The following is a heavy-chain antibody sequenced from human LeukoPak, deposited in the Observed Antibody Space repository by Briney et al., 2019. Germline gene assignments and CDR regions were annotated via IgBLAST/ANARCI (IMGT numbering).Heavy chain of an antibody. CDR2: INPSGGST. V-gene: IGHV1-46*01. Sequence: ASVKVSCKASGYTFTSYYMHWVRQAPGQGLEWRGVINPSGGSTSYAQKFQGRVTMTRDTSTSTVYMELSSLRSEDTAVYYCARGLYFAWLDQYYMDVWGKGTTVTVSS. CDR1: GYTFTSYY. CDR3: ARGLYFAWLDQYYMDV. D-gene: IGHD3-9*01. J-gene: IGHJ6*03.